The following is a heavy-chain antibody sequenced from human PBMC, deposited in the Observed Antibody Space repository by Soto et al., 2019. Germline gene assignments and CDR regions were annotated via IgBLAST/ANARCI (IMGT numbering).Heavy chain of an antibody. CDR2: IYYNGST. J-gene: IGHJ4*02. V-gene: IGHV4-59*06. Sequence: SETLSLTCTVSGGSISSYYWSWIRQPPGKGLEWIGNIYYNGSTYYKPSLKSRVIMSVDTSKNELSLKLSSVTAADTAIYYCARSEYQLSYHDYWGQGTLVTVSS. CDR3: ARSEYQLSYHDY. CDR1: GGSISSYY. D-gene: IGHD2-2*01.